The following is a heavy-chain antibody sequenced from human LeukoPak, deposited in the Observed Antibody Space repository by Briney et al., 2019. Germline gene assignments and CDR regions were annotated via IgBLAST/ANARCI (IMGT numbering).Heavy chain of an antibody. Sequence: SETLSLTCTVSGGSISSSSYYWGWLRQPPGQGLEWIGSIYYSGSTYYNPSLKSRVTISVDTSKNQSSLKLSSVTAADTAVYYCARRGGGTMVRGVIPLSAFDIWGQGTMVTVSS. V-gene: IGHV4-39*07. CDR3: ARRGGGTMVRGVIPLSAFDI. D-gene: IGHD3-10*01. J-gene: IGHJ3*02. CDR2: IYYSGST. CDR1: GGSISSSSYY.